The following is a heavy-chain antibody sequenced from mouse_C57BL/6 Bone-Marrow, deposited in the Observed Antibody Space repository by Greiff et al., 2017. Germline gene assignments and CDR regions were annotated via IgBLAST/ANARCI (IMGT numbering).Heavy chain of an antibody. CDR1: GYTFTSYW. V-gene: IGHV1-64*01. D-gene: IGHD1-1*01. J-gene: IGHJ4*01. Sequence: QVQLQQPGAELVKPGASVQLSCKASGYTFTSYWMHWVKQRPGQGLEWIGMIHPNSGSTNYNEKCKSKATLTVDKSSSTAYMQLSSLTSEDSAVYYCARITTVVAEGYAMDYWGQGTSVTVSS. CDR3: ARITTVVAEGYAMDY. CDR2: IHPNSGST.